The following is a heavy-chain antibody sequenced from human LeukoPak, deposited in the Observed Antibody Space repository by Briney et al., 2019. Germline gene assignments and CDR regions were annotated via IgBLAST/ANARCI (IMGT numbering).Heavy chain of an antibody. D-gene: IGHD2-15*01. CDR3: ARIVVVAATRWFDP. J-gene: IGHJ5*02. CDR1: GGSISSGGYS. CDR2: IYHSGST. V-gene: IGHV4-30-2*01. Sequence: SQTLSLTCAVSGGSISSGGYSWSWIRQPPGKGLEWLGYIYHSGSTYYNPSLKSRVTISVDRSKNQFSLKLSSVTAADTAVYYCARIVVVAATRWFDPWGQGTLVTVSS.